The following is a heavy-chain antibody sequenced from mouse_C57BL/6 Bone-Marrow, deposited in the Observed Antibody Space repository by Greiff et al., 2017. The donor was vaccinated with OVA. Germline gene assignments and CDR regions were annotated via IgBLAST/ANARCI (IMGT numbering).Heavy chain of an antibody. J-gene: IGHJ4*01. CDR3: ARYYYGMDY. CDR1: GYTFTSYG. V-gene: IGHV1-81*01. CDR2: IYPRSGNT. Sequence: VHLVESGAELARPGASVKLSCKASGYTFTSYGISWVKQRTGQGLEWIGEIYPRSGNTYYNEKFKGKATLTADKSSSTAYMELRSLTSEDSAVYFCARYYYGMDYWGQGTSVTVSS.